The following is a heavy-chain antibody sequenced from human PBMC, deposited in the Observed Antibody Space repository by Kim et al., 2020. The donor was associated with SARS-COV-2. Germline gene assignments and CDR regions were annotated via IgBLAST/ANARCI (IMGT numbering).Heavy chain of an antibody. D-gene: IGHD3-22*01. J-gene: IGHJ4*02. CDR3: AGAYYDGPFDY. CDR2: IYYSGST. CDR1: GGSISSYY. V-gene: IGHV4-59*01. Sequence: SETLSLTCTVSGGSISSYYWSWIRQPPGKGLEWIGYIYYSGSTNYNPSLKSRVTISVDTSKNQFSLKLSAVTAADTAVYYCAGAYYDGPFDYWGQGTLVTVSS.